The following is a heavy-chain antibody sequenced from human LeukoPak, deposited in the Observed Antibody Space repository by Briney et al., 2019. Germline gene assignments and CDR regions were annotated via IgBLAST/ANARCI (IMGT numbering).Heavy chain of an antibody. CDR2: ISSDGSST. J-gene: IGHJ4*02. CDR3: ASLHDIVVIPDATIDY. CDR1: GFTFSSSW. V-gene: IGHV3-74*01. Sequence: PGGSLRLSCVASGFTFSSSWMYWVRQAPGKGLVWASRISSDGSSTTYADSVKGRFTISRDNAKNTLYLQMNSLRADDTAVYYCASLHDIVVIPDATIDYWGQGTLVTVSS. D-gene: IGHD2-2*01.